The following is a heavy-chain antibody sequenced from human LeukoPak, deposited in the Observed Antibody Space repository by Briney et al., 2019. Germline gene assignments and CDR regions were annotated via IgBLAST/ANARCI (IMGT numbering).Heavy chain of an antibody. Sequence: PGGSLRLSCAASGFTVSSNYMSWVRQAPGKGLEWVSVIYSGGSTYYADSVKGRFTISKDNSKNTVDLQMNGLRAEDTAVYYCARAVTWIDPWGQGTLVIVYS. CDR3: ARAVTWIDP. V-gene: IGHV3-53*05. CDR1: GFTVSSNY. CDR2: IYSGGST. J-gene: IGHJ5*02.